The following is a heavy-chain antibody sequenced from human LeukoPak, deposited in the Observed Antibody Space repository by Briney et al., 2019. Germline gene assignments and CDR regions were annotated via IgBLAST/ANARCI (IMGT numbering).Heavy chain of an antibody. CDR2: INHSGST. CDR1: GGSFSGYY. D-gene: IGHD4-23*01. CDR3: ARGRPTVVTFDY. J-gene: IGHJ4*02. V-gene: IGHV4-34*01. Sequence: SETLSLTCAVYGGSFSGYYWSWIRQPPGKGLEWIGEINHSGSTNYNPSLKSRVTISVDTSKNQFSLKLNSVTAADTAVYYCARGRPTVVTFDYWGQGTLVTVSS.